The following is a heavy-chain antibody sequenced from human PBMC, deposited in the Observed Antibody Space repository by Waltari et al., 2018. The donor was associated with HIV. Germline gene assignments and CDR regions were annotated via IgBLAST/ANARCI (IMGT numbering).Heavy chain of an antibody. V-gene: IGHV4-61*02. CDR2: IYTSGST. CDR3: ARGSYDLRGDAFDI. Sequence: QVQLQESGQGLVKPSQTLSLPCTVSGGSISSGSYYWSWIRQPAGKGLEWIGRIYTSGSTNYNPSLKSRVTISVDTSKNQFSLKLSSVTAADTAVYYCARGSYDLRGDAFDIWGQGTMVTVSS. D-gene: IGHD1-26*01. J-gene: IGHJ3*02. CDR1: GGSISSGSYY.